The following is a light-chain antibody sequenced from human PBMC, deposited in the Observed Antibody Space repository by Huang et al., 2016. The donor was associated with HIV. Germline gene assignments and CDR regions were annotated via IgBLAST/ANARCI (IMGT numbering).Light chain of an antibody. CDR1: QSCISSY. CDR2: GAS. Sequence: PGERATLSCRASQSCISSYLGWYQQKPGQAPRLRSHGASSRASGIPDRFSGSGSGTDFTLTISRLEPEDFAVYYCQHYGSSPFTFGPGTKVDIK. V-gene: IGKV3-20*01. J-gene: IGKJ3*01. CDR3: QHYGSSPFT.